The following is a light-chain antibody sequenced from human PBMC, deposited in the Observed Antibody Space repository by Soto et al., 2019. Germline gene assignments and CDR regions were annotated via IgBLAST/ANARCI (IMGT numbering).Light chain of an antibody. Sequence: QSVVTQPPSVSGTPGQRVTIFCSGSSSNIGGTNYAYWYQQLPGAAPKLLMHSNNLRPSGVPERISGSKSGTSASLAISGLRSEDEAVYYCASWDDRLGAVIFGGGTKLTVL. CDR1: SSNIGGTNY. V-gene: IGLV1-47*02. CDR3: ASWDDRLGAVI. J-gene: IGLJ2*01. CDR2: SNN.